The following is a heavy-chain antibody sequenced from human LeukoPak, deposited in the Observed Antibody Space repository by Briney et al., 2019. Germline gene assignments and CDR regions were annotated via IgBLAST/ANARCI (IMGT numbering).Heavy chain of an antibody. V-gene: IGHV4-4*07. Sequence: PSETLSLTCTVSGGSISSYYWSWIRQPAGKGLEWIGRIYSSGSTNYNPSLKSRVTMSVDTSKNQFSLKLSSVTAADTAVYYCASEQYYHKANAFHIWGQGTMVAVSS. J-gene: IGHJ3*02. CDR1: GGSISSYY. D-gene: IGHD3-3*02. CDR2: IYSSGST. CDR3: ASEQYYHKANAFHI.